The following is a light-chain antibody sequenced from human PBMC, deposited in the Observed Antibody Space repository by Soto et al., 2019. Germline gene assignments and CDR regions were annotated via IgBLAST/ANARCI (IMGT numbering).Light chain of an antibody. J-gene: IGKJ1*01. Sequence: AIRMTQSPSSFSASTGDRVTITCRASQGISSYLAWYQQKPGKAPKLLIYAASTLQSGVPSRFSGSGSGTDFTLTISCLQSEDFATDYCQQYYSYPRTFGQGTKVKIK. CDR3: QQYYSYPRT. V-gene: IGKV1-8*01. CDR1: QGISSY. CDR2: AAS.